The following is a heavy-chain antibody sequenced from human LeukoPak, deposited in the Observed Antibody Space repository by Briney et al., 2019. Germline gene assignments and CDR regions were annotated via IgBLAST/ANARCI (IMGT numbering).Heavy chain of an antibody. Sequence: VASVKVSCKASGYTFTSYGISWVRQAPGQGLEWMGWIRAYNGNTNYAQKLQGRVTMTTDTSTSTAYMELRSLRSDDTAVYYCARPQYYYGSGSYSDAFDIWGQGTMVTVSS. CDR2: IRAYNGNT. V-gene: IGHV1-18*04. D-gene: IGHD3-10*01. J-gene: IGHJ3*02. CDR3: ARPQYYYGSGSYSDAFDI. CDR1: GYTFTSYG.